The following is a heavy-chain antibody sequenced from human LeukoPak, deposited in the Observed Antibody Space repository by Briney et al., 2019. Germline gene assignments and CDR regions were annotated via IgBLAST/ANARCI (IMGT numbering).Heavy chain of an antibody. CDR3: AKLLTPGDY. D-gene: IGHD3-10*01. V-gene: IGHV3-30*18. J-gene: IGHJ4*02. CDR1: GFTFSSCG. CDR2: ISYDGSNK. Sequence: PGGSLRLSCAASGFTFSSCGMHWVRQAPGKGLEWVAVISYDGSNKYYADSVKGRFTISRDNSKNTLYLQMNSLRAEDTAVYYCAKLLTPGDYWGQGTLVTVSS.